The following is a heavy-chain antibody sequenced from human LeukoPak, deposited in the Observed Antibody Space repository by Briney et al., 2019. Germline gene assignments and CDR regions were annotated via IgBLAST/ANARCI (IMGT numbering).Heavy chain of an antibody. V-gene: IGHV3-30-3*01. CDR1: GFMFSSYA. CDR3: AREGDVDPCIDY. D-gene: IGHD3-16*01. CDR2: ISYDGSNK. Sequence: GRSLRRSCAASGFMFSSYAMHWVRQAPGKGLEWVAVISYDGSNKYYAESVKGRFTISRDNSKNTLCLQMNSLRAEDTAVYYCAREGDVDPCIDYWGQGTLVTVSS. J-gene: IGHJ4*02.